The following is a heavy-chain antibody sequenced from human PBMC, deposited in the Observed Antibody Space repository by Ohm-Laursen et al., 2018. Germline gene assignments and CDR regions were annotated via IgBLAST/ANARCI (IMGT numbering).Heavy chain of an antibody. J-gene: IGHJ4*02. CDR1: GFTFDDYA. CDR2: ISWNSGSI. CDR3: AKDLIRGYSYGFKSPIDY. Sequence: SLRLSCSASGFTFDDYAMHWVRQAPGKGLEWVSGISWNSGSIGYADSVKGRFTISRDNAKNSLYLQMNSLRAEDTAVYYCAKDLIRGYSYGFKSPIDYWGQGTLVTVSS. D-gene: IGHD5-18*01. V-gene: IGHV3-9*01.